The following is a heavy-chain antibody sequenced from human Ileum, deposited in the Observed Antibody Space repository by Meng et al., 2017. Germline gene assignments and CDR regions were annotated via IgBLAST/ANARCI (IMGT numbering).Heavy chain of an antibody. CDR2: ISFDGSNK. CDR1: GFTCSSYA. CDR3: ARGLPYYDSTDYYRLDY. J-gene: IGHJ4*02. V-gene: IGHV3-30-3*01. D-gene: IGHD3-22*01. Sequence: QVHLVESGGGVGEPGRSLRLSCAASGFTCSSYAVHWVRQAPGKGLEWVAVISFDGSNKYYIDSVKGRFTISRDNSKNTVFLQMGSLRAEDTALYYCARGLPYYDSTDYYRLDYWGQGTLVTVSS.